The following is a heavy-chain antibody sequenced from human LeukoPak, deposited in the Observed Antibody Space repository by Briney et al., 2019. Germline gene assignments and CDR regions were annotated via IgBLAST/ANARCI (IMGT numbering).Heavy chain of an antibody. CDR1: GFTFSSYA. CDR2: ISSNGGST. D-gene: IGHD6-19*01. CDR3: ARDESGSGWYVGLFDY. Sequence: PGGSLILSWAASGFTFSSYAMHWVRQAPGKGLEYVSAISSNGGSTYYANSVKGRFTISRDNSKNTLYLQMGSLRAEDMAVYYCARDESGSGWYVGLFDYWGQGTLVTVSS. V-gene: IGHV3-64*01. J-gene: IGHJ4*02.